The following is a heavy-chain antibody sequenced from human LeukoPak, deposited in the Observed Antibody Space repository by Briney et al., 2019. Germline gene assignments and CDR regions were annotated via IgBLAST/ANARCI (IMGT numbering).Heavy chain of an antibody. J-gene: IGHJ4*02. CDR3: ARGGGYSYGLDY. CDR2: IYYSGST. Sequence: PSETLSLTCTVSGVSISSSNSYWGWIRQPPGKGLEWIGSIYYSGSTYYNPSLKSRVTISVDTSKNQFSLKLSSVTAADTAVYYCARGGGYSYGLDYWGQGTLVTVSS. CDR1: GVSISSSNSY. V-gene: IGHV4-39*07. D-gene: IGHD5-18*01.